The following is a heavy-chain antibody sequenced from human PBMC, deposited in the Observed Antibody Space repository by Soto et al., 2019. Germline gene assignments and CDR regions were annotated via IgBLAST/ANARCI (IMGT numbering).Heavy chain of an antibody. CDR3: TRAQDIVVVPAAPLNYYFDY. V-gene: IGHV3-49*03. Sequence: GGSLRLSCTASGFTFGDYAMSWFRQAPGKGLEWVGFIRSKAYGGTTEYAASVKGRFTISRVDSKSIAYLQMNSLKTEDTAVYYCTRAQDIVVVPAAPLNYYFDYWGQGTLVTVSS. J-gene: IGHJ4*02. CDR1: GFTFGDYA. CDR2: IRSKAYGGTT. D-gene: IGHD2-2*01.